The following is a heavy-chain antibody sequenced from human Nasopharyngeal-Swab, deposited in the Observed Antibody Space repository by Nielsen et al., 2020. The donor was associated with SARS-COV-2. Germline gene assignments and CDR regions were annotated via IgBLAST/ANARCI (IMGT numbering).Heavy chain of an antibody. V-gene: IGHV4-39*01. D-gene: IGHD6-13*01. CDR3: VRSSSWYYFDY. J-gene: IGHJ4*02. Sequence: RQAPGKGLEWIGNIYYNGNTYQNPSLKSRLTISVDKSKNQFSLQLSSVTAADTAVYYCVRSSSWYYFDYWAQGTQVTVSS. CDR2: IYYNGNT.